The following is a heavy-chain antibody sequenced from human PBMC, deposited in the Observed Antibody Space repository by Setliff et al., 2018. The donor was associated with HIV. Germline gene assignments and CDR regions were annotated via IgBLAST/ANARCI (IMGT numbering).Heavy chain of an antibody. CDR2: VSSRGDT. Sequence: LSLTCTVSGGSISGYSRSWIRQPAGKGLEWIGRVSSRGDTNYNPSLKSRVTMSVDTSKNQFSLKLTSVTASDTAVYYCARMYSGYDWSPAGARTRYFDYWGQGTLVTVSS. D-gene: IGHD5-12*01. CDR3: ARMYSGYDWSPAGARTRYFDY. CDR1: GGSISGYS. V-gene: IGHV4-4*07. J-gene: IGHJ4*02.